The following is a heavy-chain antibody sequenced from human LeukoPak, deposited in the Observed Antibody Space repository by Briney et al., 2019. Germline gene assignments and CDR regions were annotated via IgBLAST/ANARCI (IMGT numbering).Heavy chain of an antibody. CDR1: GFTFSSYG. D-gene: IGHD2-15*01. CDR2: IPYDGRNQ. V-gene: IGHV3-30*02. Sequence: GGSLRLSCAASGFTFSSYGMHWVRQAPGKGLEWVAFIPYDGRNQYFADSVKGRFTISRDNAKNTLYLQMNSLRAEDTAVYYCARDLGRGVWLDAFDIWGQGTMVTVSS. J-gene: IGHJ3*02. CDR3: ARDLGRGVWLDAFDI.